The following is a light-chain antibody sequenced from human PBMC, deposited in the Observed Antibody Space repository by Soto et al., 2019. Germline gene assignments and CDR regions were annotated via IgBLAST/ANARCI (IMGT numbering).Light chain of an antibody. CDR1: QTVIRNY. J-gene: IGKJ5*01. CDR2: GAS. CDR3: QQYGSSLIT. V-gene: IGKV3-20*01. Sequence: EIVFTRSPVTLSCSPVERATLSCRASQTVIRNYLAWHQQKPGQPPRLLVYGASSRATGIPDRFSGSGSGTDFTLTISRLEPEDFAMYYCQQYGSSLITFGQGTRLEIK.